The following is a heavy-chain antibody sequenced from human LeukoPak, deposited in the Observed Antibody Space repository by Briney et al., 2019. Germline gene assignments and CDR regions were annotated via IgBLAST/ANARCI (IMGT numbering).Heavy chain of an antibody. J-gene: IGHJ4*02. CDR1: GFTFSNYW. V-gene: IGHV3-74*01. CDR3: ARVAGGNSPYYFDY. D-gene: IGHD4-23*01. Sequence: PGGSLRLSCVASGFTFSNYWMHWVRQAPGKGLVWVSRINSDGSSTTYADSVKGRFTISRDNAKNTLFLQVNSLRAEDTAVYYCARVAGGNSPYYFDYWGQGTLVTVSS. CDR2: INSDGSST.